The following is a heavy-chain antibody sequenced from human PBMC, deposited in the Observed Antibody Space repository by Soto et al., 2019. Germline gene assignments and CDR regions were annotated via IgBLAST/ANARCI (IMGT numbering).Heavy chain of an antibody. CDR2: IAYDGSKT. D-gene: IGHD3-22*01. CDR1: GFTFSSSG. CDR3: ARWVGGSMFDNSGKYDS. J-gene: IGHJ5*01. V-gene: IGHV3-30*03. Sequence: QVQLVESGGGVVQPGRSLRLTCAASGFTFSSSGMHWVLQAPGKGLEWVALIAYDGSKTYYGDSVRGRFTISRDNSENTLFLQMNSLRAEDTAVYYCARWVGGSMFDNSGKYDSWGQGTLVTVSS.